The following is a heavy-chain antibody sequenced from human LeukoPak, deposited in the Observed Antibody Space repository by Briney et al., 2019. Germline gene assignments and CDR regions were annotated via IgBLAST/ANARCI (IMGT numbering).Heavy chain of an antibody. J-gene: IGHJ4*02. V-gene: IGHV3-23*01. D-gene: IGHD5-18*01. Sequence: GSLRLSCAASAFTFRSYAMILVRQAPGEGLEWVSGISGSGGSTYYSDSAKGRFTISRDNSNNTLYLQMNSLRAEDTAVYYCAKGAASRGYTYVANWGQGTLVTVSS. CDR2: ISGSGGST. CDR1: AFTFRSYA. CDR3: AKGAASRGYTYVAN.